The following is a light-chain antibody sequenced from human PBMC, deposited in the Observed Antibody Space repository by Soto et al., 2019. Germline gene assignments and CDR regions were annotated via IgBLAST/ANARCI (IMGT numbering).Light chain of an antibody. Sequence: QSALTQASSVSGSPGQSVTISCTGTSSDVGGYNYVSWYQQHPGRAPKLIIYDVSKRPSGVPDRFSGSKSGNTASLTISGLQAEDEADYHCCSYAGSYTVVFGGGTQLTVL. V-gene: IGLV2-11*01. CDR1: SSDVGGYNY. CDR3: CSYAGSYTVV. CDR2: DVS. J-gene: IGLJ3*02.